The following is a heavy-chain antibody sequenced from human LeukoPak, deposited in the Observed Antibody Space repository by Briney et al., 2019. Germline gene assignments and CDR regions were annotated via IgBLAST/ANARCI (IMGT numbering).Heavy chain of an antibody. V-gene: IGHV3-23*01. Sequence: GGSLRLSCAASGFTFTNYAMNWVRQAPGKGLEWVSTSGSGGSPFYADSVKGRFTISRDNSRNTLYLQMNSLRVEDTAVYYCAKGGSGWYPGFDYWGQGILVSVSS. J-gene: IGHJ4*02. CDR2: SGSGGSP. CDR3: AKGGSGWYPGFDY. CDR1: GFTFTNYA. D-gene: IGHD6-19*01.